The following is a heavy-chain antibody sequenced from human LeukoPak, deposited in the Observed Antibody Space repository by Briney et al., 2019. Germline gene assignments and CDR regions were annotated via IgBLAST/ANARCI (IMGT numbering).Heavy chain of an antibody. CDR2: IYYSGST. D-gene: IGHD3-16*01. J-gene: IGHJ5*02. V-gene: IGHV4-59*01. CDR1: GGSISSYY. CDR3: ARVKGGWFDP. Sequence: PSETLSLTCTVSGGSISSYYWSWIRQPPGKGLEWIGYIYYSGSTNYNLSLKSRVTISVDTSKNQFSLKLSSVTAADTAVYYCARVKGGWFDPWGQGTLVTVSS.